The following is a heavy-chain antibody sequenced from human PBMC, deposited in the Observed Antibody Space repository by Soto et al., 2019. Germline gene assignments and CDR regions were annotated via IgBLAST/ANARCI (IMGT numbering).Heavy chain of an antibody. CDR2: ISGSGGST. D-gene: IGHD6-13*01. J-gene: IGHJ4*02. CDR1: GFTFSSYA. Sequence: GGSLRLSCAASGFTFSSYAMSWVRQAPGKGLEWVSAISGSGGSTYYADSVKGRFTISRDNSKNTRYLQMNSRRAEDTAVYYCAKGRAGQQLVNVYYFDYWGQGTLVTVSS. V-gene: IGHV3-23*01. CDR3: AKGRAGQQLVNVYYFDY.